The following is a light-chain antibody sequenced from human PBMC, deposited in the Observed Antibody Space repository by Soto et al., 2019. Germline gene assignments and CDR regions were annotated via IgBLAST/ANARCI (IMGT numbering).Light chain of an antibody. J-gene: IGLJ2*01. CDR1: RSNIGSNY. CDR3: AAWDDSLSGVV. CDR2: SNN. V-gene: IGLV1-47*02. Sequence: QSALTQPASVSGTPGQRVTISCSGSRSNIGSNYVYWYQQLPGTAPKLLVYSNNRRPSGVPDRFSASKSGTSASLAISGLRSDDEADYYCAAWDDSLSGVVFGGGTKLTVL.